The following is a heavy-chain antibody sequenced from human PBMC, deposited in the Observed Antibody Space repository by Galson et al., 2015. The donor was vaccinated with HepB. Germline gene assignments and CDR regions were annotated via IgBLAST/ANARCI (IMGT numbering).Heavy chain of an antibody. CDR1: GFTFSSYA. Sequence: SLRLSCAASGFTFSSYAMSWVRQAPGKGLEWVSAISGSGGSTYYADSVKGRFTISRDNSKNTLYLQMNSLRAEDTAVYYCAKEGGIVVVPAVNPGSAGAFDIWGQGTMVTVSS. J-gene: IGHJ3*02. D-gene: IGHD2-2*01. CDR2: ISGSGGST. CDR3: AKEGGIVVVPAVNPGSAGAFDI. V-gene: IGHV3-23*01.